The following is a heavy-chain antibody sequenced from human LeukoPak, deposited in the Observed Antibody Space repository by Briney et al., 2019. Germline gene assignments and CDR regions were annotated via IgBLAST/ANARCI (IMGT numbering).Heavy chain of an antibody. Sequence: GGSLRLSCAASGFTFSSYSMNWVRQAPGKGLEWVSSISSSSSYIYYADSVKGRFTISRDNAKNSLYLQMNSLRAEDTAVYYCVRRMGNVDTAMVDWGQGTLVTVSS. CDR3: VRRMGNVDTAMVD. V-gene: IGHV3-21*04. CDR1: GFTFSSYS. D-gene: IGHD5-18*01. CDR2: ISSSSSYI. J-gene: IGHJ4*02.